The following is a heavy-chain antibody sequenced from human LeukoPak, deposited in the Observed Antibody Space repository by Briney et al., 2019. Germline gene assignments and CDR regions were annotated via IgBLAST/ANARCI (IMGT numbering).Heavy chain of an antibody. D-gene: IGHD3-10*01. V-gene: IGHV3-23*01. Sequence: GGSLRLSCAASGFTFSNYAMSWARQAPGKGLEWVSSFTVSGGNTHYADSVKGRCTISRDNSKNTLYLQINNLRAEDTAVYYCARGDGLWFGELFTYWGQGTPVTVSS. CDR3: ARGDGLWFGELFTY. CDR2: FTVSGGNT. J-gene: IGHJ4*02. CDR1: GFTFSNYA.